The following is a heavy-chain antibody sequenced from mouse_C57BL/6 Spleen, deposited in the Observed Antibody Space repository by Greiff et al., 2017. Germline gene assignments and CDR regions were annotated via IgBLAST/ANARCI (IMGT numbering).Heavy chain of an antibody. CDR3: KRDGGYDEAAWCAY. V-gene: IGHV5-9-1*02. J-gene: IGHJ3*01. Sequence: EVQLVESGAGLVKPGGSLKLSCAASGFTFSSYAMSWVRQTPEKRLEWVAYISSGGDYIYYADTVKGRFTISRDNARNTRYLQMSGRNSEDTAMYDCKRDGGYDEAAWCAYWGQGTLVTVST. CDR2: ISSGGDYI. D-gene: IGHD2-2*01. CDR1: GFTFSSYA.